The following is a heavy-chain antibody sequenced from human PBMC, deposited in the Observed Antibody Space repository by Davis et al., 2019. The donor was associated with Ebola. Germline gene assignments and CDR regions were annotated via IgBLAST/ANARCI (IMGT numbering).Heavy chain of an antibody. J-gene: IGHJ4*02. Sequence: GESLKISCAASGFTFSSYPMSWVRQAPGKGLEWVSAISGSGGRTFYLDSVKGRFTISRDFSKNSLYLQMNSLRAEDTAVYYCARRCSDNSAFYRYFDYWGQGTLVTVSS. V-gene: IGHV3-23*01. CDR3: ARRCSDNSAFYRYFDY. CDR2: ISGSGGRT. CDR1: GFTFSSYP. D-gene: IGHD3-22*01.